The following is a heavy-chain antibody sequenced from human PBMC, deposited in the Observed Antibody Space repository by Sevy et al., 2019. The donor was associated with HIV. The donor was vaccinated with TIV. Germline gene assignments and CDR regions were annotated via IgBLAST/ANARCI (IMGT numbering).Heavy chain of an antibody. V-gene: IGHV4-31*03. D-gene: IGHD3-22*01. CDR3: ARESRPYYYDSSGYSGFDN. Sequence: SETLSLTCTVSGGSISSGGYYWSWIRQHPGKGLEWIGYIYYSGSTYYNPSLKSRVTISVDTSKNQFSLKLSSVTAADTAVYYCARESRPYYYDSSGYSGFDNWGQGTLVTVSS. CDR2: IYYSGST. J-gene: IGHJ4*02. CDR1: GGSISSGGYY.